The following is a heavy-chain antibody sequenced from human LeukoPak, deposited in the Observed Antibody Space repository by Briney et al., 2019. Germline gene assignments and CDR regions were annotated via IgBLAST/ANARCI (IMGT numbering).Heavy chain of an antibody. CDR3: ARDGLTGRTDGTLDH. Sequence: GGSLRLSCVASGFTFSHYTLHWVRQAPGKGLEWVTLILYDGSKKYYTDSVRGRFTISRDDSKNTLYLQMNSLRPEDTAIYYCARDGLTGRTDGTLDHWGQGTLVTVSS. J-gene: IGHJ4*02. CDR2: ILYDGSKK. CDR1: GFTFSHYT. V-gene: IGHV3-30-3*01. D-gene: IGHD1-20*01.